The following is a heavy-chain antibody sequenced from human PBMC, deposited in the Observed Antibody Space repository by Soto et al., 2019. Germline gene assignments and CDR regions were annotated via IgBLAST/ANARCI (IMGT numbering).Heavy chain of an antibody. CDR1: GFTFVNAW. J-gene: IGHJ5*02. V-gene: IGHV3-15*01. Sequence: GGSLRLSCAASGFTFVNAWMSWVRQAPGKGLEWVGRIKSKTDGGTTDYAAPVKGRFTISRDDSKNTLYLQMNSLKTEDTAVYYCTTLNMIVEEDWFDPWGQGTLVTVSS. D-gene: IGHD3-22*01. CDR3: TTLNMIVEEDWFDP. CDR2: IKSKTDGGTT.